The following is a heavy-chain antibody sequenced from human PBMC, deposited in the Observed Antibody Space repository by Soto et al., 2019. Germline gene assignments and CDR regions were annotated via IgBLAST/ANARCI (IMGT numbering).Heavy chain of an antibody. CDR3: AREVYVWGSYRYDRDAFDI. J-gene: IGHJ3*02. CDR2: IDHSGPT. Sequence: SETLSLTCAVYGGSLSDYYWSWTRQPPEKWLEWIGEIDHSGPTNYNPSLNSRATISVDTSKKQFSLKLSSVTAADTAAYYCAREVYVWGSYRYDRDAFDIWGRGTVVTVSS. CDR1: GGSLSDYY. D-gene: IGHD3-16*02. V-gene: IGHV4-34*01.